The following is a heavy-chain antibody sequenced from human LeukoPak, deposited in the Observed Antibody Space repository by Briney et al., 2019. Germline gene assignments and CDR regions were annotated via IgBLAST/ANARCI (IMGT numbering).Heavy chain of an antibody. CDR1: GYTFTGYY. V-gene: IGHV1-2*02. J-gene: IGHJ4*02. Sequence: ASVKVSCKASGYTFTGYYMHWVRQAPGQGLEWMGWINPNSGGTNYAQKFQGRVTMTRDTSFSTAYMELSRLRSDDTAVYYCARGLKSCINGVCYDRDWGQGTPGHRLL. D-gene: IGHD2-8*01. CDR2: INPNSGGT. CDR3: ARGLKSCINGVCYDRD.